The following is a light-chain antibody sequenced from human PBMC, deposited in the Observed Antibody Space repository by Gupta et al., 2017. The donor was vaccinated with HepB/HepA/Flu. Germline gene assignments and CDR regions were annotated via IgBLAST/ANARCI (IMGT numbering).Light chain of an antibody. CDR1: NSNIGSNT. CDR3: TAWDDTLNAPV. Sequence: QSVLTQPPSASGTPGQRVTISCSGSNSNIGSNTVSWYQQLPVAAPKLLIYSDNQRPSGVPVRFSGSKSGASASLAISGLQSEDEADYSCTAWDDTLNAPVFGGGTKLTVL. CDR2: SDN. J-gene: IGLJ3*02. V-gene: IGLV1-44*01.